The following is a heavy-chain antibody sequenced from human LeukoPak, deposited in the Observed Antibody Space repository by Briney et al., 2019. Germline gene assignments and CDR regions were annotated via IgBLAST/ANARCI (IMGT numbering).Heavy chain of an antibody. CDR1: GFPLSSYS. Sequence: GGSLRLSCAASGFPLSSYSMNWVRQPPGKGLEWVSYISDSGSPIYYADSVKGRFTISRDNAKNSLYLQMNSLRAEDTAVYYCARDGCSTTRCYDYWGQGTLVTVSS. CDR2: ISDSGSPI. CDR3: ARDGCSTTRCYDY. V-gene: IGHV3-48*01. J-gene: IGHJ4*02. D-gene: IGHD2-2*01.